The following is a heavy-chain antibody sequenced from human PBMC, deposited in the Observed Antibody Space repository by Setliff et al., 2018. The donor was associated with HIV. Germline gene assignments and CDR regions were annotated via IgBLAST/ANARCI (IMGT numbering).Heavy chain of an antibody. J-gene: IGHJ4*02. V-gene: IGHV3-7*03. CDR1: GLTFNRYW. Sequence: GGSLRLSCVASGLTFNRYWMSWVRQVPGKGLEWVSNTKYDGSESYYVDSVKGRFIASTDNARNSLFLEMNSLRAEDTAVYYCAKDYYDFVWGSSLAYWGQGTLVTVSS. D-gene: IGHD3-16*01. CDR2: TKYDGSES. CDR3: AKDYYDFVWGSSLAY.